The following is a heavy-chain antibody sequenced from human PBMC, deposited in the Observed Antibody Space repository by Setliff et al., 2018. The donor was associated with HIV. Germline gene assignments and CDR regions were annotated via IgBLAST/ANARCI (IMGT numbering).Heavy chain of an antibody. J-gene: IGHJ4*02. Sequence: GGSLRLSCAASGFTFSSHTMSWVRQAPGKGLEWVSSLSGHTMTTYYAGSVKGRSTISRDVSNNTLYFQINSLRAEDTAIYFCAKNDDILTGFANWGQGTLVTVSS. V-gene: IGHV3-23*01. D-gene: IGHD3-9*01. CDR1: GFTFSSHT. CDR3: AKNDDILTGFAN. CDR2: LSGHTMTT.